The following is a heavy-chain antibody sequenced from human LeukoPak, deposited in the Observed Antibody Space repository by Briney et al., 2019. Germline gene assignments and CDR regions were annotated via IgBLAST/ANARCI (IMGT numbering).Heavy chain of an antibody. CDR2: IYYSGST. V-gene: IGHV4-59*01. D-gene: IGHD1-26*01. J-gene: IGHJ3*02. Sequence: SETLSLTCSVSGGSISSSYWSWIRQPPGKGLEWFGYIYYSGSTNYNPSLKSRVTISVDTSKNQFSLKLSSVTAADTAVYYCARSALVVGATLDAFDIWGQGTMVTVSS. CDR1: GGSISSSY. CDR3: ARSALVVGATLDAFDI.